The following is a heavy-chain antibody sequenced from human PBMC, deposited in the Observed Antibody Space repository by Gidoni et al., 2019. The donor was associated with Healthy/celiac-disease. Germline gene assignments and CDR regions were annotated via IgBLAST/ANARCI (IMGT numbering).Heavy chain of an antibody. J-gene: IGHJ3*02. Sequence: QLQLQESGPGLVKPSETLSLTCTVSGGSISSSSYYWGWIRQPPGKGLEWIGSIYYSGSTYYNPSLKSRVTISVDTSKNQFSLKLSSVTAADTAVYYCARPRGYCSGGSCYSGFAFDIWGQGTMVTVSS. D-gene: IGHD2-15*01. V-gene: IGHV4-39*01. CDR2: IYYSGST. CDR1: GGSISSSSYY. CDR3: ARPRGYCSGGSCYSGFAFDI.